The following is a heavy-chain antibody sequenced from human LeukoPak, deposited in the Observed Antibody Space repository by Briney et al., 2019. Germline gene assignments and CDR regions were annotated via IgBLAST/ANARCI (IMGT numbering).Heavy chain of an antibody. J-gene: IGHJ4*02. V-gene: IGHV3-74*01. Sequence: GGSLRLSCAASGFTFSSYWMHWVRHAPGKGLVWVSRISSDGSSTSYADSVKGRFTISRDNAKNTLYLQMNSLRAEDTAVYYCARGGYSYGYYFDYWGQGTLVTVSS. CDR1: GFTFSSYW. CDR2: ISSDGSST. D-gene: IGHD5-18*01. CDR3: ARGGYSYGYYFDY.